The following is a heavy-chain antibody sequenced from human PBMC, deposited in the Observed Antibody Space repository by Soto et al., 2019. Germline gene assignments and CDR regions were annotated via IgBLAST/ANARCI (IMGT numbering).Heavy chain of an antibody. CDR3: ARMRWGFGELQRTSGY. D-gene: IGHD3-10*01. CDR2: ISAYNGNT. CDR1: GYTFTSYG. Sequence: GASVKVSCKASGYTFTSYGISWVRQAPGQGLEWMGWISAYNGNTNYAQKLQGRVTMTTDTSTSTAYMELRSLRSDDTAVYYCARMRWGFGELQRTSGYWGQGTLVTVS. V-gene: IGHV1-18*01. J-gene: IGHJ4*02.